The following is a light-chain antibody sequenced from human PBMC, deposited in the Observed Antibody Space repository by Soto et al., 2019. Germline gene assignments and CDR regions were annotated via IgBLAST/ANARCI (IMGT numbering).Light chain of an antibody. J-gene: IGKJ5*01. V-gene: IGKV1-9*01. CDR1: QGISSY. Sequence: IPLTQSPSFLFASVGVGVTRTCRASQGISSYLALYQQKPGKAPKLLIYASSTLPSGVTSRFSGSGSGTEFSLTISSLQPEDFATYYCQLLNSYPLTVGQGTRLDIK. CDR3: QLLNSYPLT. CDR2: ASS.